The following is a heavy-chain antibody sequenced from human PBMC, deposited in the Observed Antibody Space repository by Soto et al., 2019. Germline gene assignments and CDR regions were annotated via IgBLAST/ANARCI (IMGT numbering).Heavy chain of an antibody. CDR1: GGSISSYY. J-gene: IGHJ6*02. D-gene: IGHD2-21*02. CDR3: ARGGRLLGYGMDV. V-gene: IGHV4-59*01. Sequence: PSETLSLTCTVSGGSISSYYWSWIRQPPGKGLEWIGYIYYSGSTNYNPSLKSRVTISVDTSKNQFSLKLSSVTAADTAVYYCARGGRLLGYGMDVWGQGTTVTVSS. CDR2: IYYSGST.